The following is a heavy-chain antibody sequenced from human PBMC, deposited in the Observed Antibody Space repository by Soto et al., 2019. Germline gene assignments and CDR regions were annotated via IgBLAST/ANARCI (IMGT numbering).Heavy chain of an antibody. CDR3: ARDEDSITMIEAFDI. D-gene: IGHD3-22*01. Sequence: GGSLRLSCAASGFTFSSYSMNWVRQAPGKGLEWVSSISSSSSYIYYADSVKGRFTISRDNAKNSLYLQMNSLRAEDTAVYYCARDEDSITMIEAFDIWGQGTMVTVSS. V-gene: IGHV3-21*01. J-gene: IGHJ3*02. CDR1: GFTFSSYS. CDR2: ISSSSSYI.